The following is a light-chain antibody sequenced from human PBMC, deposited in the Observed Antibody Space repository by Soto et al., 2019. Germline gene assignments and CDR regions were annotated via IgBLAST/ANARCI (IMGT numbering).Light chain of an antibody. CDR3: SSHRSVSTLD. J-gene: IGLJ1*01. Sequence: QSALTQPASVSGSPGQSITISCTGTSSDVGGYNYVSWFQQHPGKVPKLMIYEVSSRPPGVSNRFSGSKSGNTASLTISGLQAEDEAVYFCSSHRSVSTLDFGSGTKVTVL. V-gene: IGLV2-14*01. CDR2: EVS. CDR1: SSDVGGYNY.